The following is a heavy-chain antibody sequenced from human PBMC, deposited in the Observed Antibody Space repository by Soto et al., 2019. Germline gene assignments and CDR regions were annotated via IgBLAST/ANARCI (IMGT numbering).Heavy chain of an antibody. CDR3: ARSIQEDIGVAAPKDIWFDP. V-gene: IGHV1-69*02. J-gene: IGHJ5*02. Sequence: QVQLVQSGAEVKRPGSSVKVSCQTSGGTFRTYTINWVRQAPGQGLEWMGRIISILDVANYAQKFQGRVTMNAENSISTARMELRRLRSADTAVYSCARSIQEDIGVAAPKDIWFDPWGQGALVTVSS. D-gene: IGHD6-19*01. CDR2: IISILDVA. CDR1: GGTFRTYT.